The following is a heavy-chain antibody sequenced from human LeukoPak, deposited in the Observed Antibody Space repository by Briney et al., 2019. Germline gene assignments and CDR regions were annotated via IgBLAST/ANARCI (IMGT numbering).Heavy chain of an antibody. CDR1: GFTFSSYS. V-gene: IGHV3-21*01. J-gene: IGHJ4*02. D-gene: IGHD3-3*01. CDR2: ISSSSSYI. Sequence: KSGGSLRLSCAASGFTFSSYSMNWVRQAPGKGLEWVSSISSSSSYIYYADSVKGRFTISRDNAKNSLYLQMNSLRAEDTAVYYCAREDRSWYYDFWSGPRDFDYWGQGTLVTVSS. CDR3: AREDRSWYYDFWSGPRDFDY.